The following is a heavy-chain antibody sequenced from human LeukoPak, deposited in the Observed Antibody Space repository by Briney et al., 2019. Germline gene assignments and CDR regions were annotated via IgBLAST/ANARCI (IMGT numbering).Heavy chain of an antibody. CDR1: GFTFSTYA. CDR3: AKPIAVTGTGGAFEI. CDR2: ISGSGDST. D-gene: IGHD6-19*01. Sequence: GGSLRLSCVASGFTFSTYAMSWVRQAPGKGLDCVSTISGSGDSTYYAHSVKGRFTISRDNSNNTLFLQLNSLRADDTAVYFCAKPIAVTGTGGAFEIWGRGTMVTVSS. J-gene: IGHJ3*02. V-gene: IGHV3-23*01.